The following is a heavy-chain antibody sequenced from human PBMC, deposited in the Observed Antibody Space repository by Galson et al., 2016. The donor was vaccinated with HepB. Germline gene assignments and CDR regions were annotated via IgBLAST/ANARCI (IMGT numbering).Heavy chain of an antibody. CDR3: ARRAPGFGGNSFDY. CDR2: IHWNDDK. CDR1: GFSLTARGVA. V-gene: IGHV2-5*01. Sequence: PALVKPTQTLTLTCTFSGFSLTARGVAVGWIRQPPGKALEWLALIHWNDDKRYSPSLKSRLTITKDTSKNQVVLTMTNMDPVDTATYFCARRAPGFGGNSFDYWGQGTLVTVSS. D-gene: IGHD4-23*01. J-gene: IGHJ4*02.